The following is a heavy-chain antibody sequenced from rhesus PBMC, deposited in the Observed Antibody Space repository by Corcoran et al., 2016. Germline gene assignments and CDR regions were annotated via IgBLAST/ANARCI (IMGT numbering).Heavy chain of an antibody. V-gene: IGHV4-173*01. CDR2: ISGSGGST. D-gene: IGHD3-22*01. CDR1: GGSIRSTS. J-gene: IGHJ5-1*01. CDR3: ARGLAP. Sequence: QVQLQESGTGLVQPSETLSLPCAVSGGSIRSTSWRSILQPPGKGLEWIGRISGSGGSTDYNPALKRRVTMSTDTSKNQFALKLSSVTAADTAVYYCARGLAPWGPGVLVTVSS.